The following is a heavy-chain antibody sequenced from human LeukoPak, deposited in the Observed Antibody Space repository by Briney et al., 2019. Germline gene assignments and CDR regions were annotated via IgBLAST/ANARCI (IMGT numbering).Heavy chain of an antibody. CDR1: GFTVSSNY. CDR3: ERDFPLRRGVDY. D-gene: IGHD2-15*01. Sequence: GGSLRLSCAASGFTVSSNYMSWVRQAPGKGLEWVSVIYSGGSTYYADSVKGRFTISRDNSKNTLYLQMNSLRAEDTAVYYCERDFPLRRGVDYWGQGTLVTVSS. CDR2: IYSGGST. V-gene: IGHV3-66*02. J-gene: IGHJ4*02.